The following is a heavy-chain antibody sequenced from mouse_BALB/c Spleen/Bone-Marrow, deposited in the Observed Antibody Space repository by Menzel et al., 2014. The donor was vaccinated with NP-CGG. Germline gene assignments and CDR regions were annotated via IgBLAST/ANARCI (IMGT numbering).Heavy chain of an antibody. CDR2: IDPANGNT. D-gene: IGHD1-1*01. V-gene: IGHV14-3*02. J-gene: IGHJ2*01. CDR1: GFNIKDTY. CDR3: ASYYYGHYFDY. Sequence: EVNLVESGAELAKPGASVKLSCTASGFNIKDTYMHWVKQRPEQGLEWIGRIDPANGNTKYDPKFQGKATITADTSSNTAYLQLSSLTSEDTAVYYCASYYYGHYFDYWGQGTTLTVSS.